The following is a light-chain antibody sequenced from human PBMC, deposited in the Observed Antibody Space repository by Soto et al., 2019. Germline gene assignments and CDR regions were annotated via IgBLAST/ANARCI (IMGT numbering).Light chain of an antibody. V-gene: IGKV3-20*01. CDR2: GAS. CDR1: QSVSSSY. CDR3: QQYGSSPPVT. J-gene: IGKJ5*01. Sequence: EIVLTQSPGTLSLSPGERATLSCRASQSVSSSYLVWYQQKPGQAPRLLIYGASSRATGIPDRFSGSGSGTDFPLTVSRLEPEDFAVYYCQQYGSSPPVTFGQGTRLEIK.